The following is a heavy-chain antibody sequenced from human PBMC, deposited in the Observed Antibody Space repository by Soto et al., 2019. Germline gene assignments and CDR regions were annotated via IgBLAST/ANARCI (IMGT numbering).Heavy chain of an antibody. Sequence: QFQLVQSGAEVKKPGASVKVSCKASGYTFTSYAMHWVRQAPGQRLEWMGWINAGNGNTKYSQKFQGRVTITRDTSASTAYMGLSSLRSEDTGVYYCVRGPLVRGVLLHWFDPWGQGTPVTVSS. V-gene: IGHV1-3*01. CDR2: INAGNGNT. CDR1: GYTFTSYA. J-gene: IGHJ5*02. CDR3: VRGPLVRGVLLHWFDP. D-gene: IGHD3-10*01.